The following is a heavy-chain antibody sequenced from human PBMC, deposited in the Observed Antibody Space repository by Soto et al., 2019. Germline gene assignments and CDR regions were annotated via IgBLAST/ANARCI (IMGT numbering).Heavy chain of an antibody. Sequence: QVQLVESGGGVVQPGRSLRLSCAASGFTFRNYGMHWVRQAPGKGLEWVAVISDDGSNKNYADSVKGRFTISRDNSKNPLVLQMNSLRAEDTAVYYCAKDHYSETSGYKDYWGQGTLVTVSS. V-gene: IGHV3-30*18. CDR3: AKDHYSETSGYKDY. J-gene: IGHJ4*02. CDR2: ISDDGSNK. D-gene: IGHD3-22*01. CDR1: GFTFRNYG.